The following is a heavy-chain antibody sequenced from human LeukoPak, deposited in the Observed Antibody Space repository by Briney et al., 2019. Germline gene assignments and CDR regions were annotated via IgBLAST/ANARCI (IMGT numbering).Heavy chain of an antibody. CDR3: AGNRILTGYYLFDY. D-gene: IGHD3-9*01. Sequence: GGSLRLSCAASRFPFSSSSMNWVRQAPGKGLEWVSYISSSGSTIYYADSVKGRFTISRDNAKNSLYLQMNSLRAEDTAVYYCAGNRILTGYYLFDYWSQGTLVTVSS. J-gene: IGHJ4*02. CDR1: RFPFSSSS. V-gene: IGHV3-48*04. CDR2: ISSSGSTI.